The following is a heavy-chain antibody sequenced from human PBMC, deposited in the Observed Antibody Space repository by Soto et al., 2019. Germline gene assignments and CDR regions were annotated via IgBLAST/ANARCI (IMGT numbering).Heavy chain of an antibody. V-gene: IGHV3-33*01. CDR3: ARVVQYCSSTSCQKDYYYYMDV. D-gene: IGHD2-2*01. CDR2: IWYDGSKK. J-gene: IGHJ6*03. Sequence: QVQLVESGGGVVQPGRSLRLSCVASGFTFSSYGMYWVRQAPGKGLEWVALIWYDGSKKYHADSVKGRFTISRDNSKNTLYLQMNSLRAEDTAVYYCARVVQYCSSTSCQKDYYYYMDVWGKGTTVTVS. CDR1: GFTFSSYG.